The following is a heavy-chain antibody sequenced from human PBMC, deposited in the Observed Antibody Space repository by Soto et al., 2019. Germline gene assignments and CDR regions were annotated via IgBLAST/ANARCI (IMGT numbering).Heavy chain of an antibody. CDR1: GFTVSSNY. J-gene: IGHJ5*02. CDR2: IYSGGST. CDR3: ARVSGPLITMVRGVPKSPWFDP. V-gene: IGHV3-66*01. D-gene: IGHD3-10*01. Sequence: EVQLVESGGGLVQPGGSLRLSCAASGFTVSSNYMSWVRQAPGKGLEWVSVIYSGGSTYYADSVKGRFTISRDNSKNTLYLQMNSLRAEDTAVYYCARVSGPLITMVRGVPKSPWFDPWGQGTLVTVSS.